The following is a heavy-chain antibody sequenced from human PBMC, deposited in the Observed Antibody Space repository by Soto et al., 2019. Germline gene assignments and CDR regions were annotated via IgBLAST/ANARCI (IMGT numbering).Heavy chain of an antibody. D-gene: IGHD3-10*01. V-gene: IGHV4-39*01. CDR2: IYCSGST. CDR1: GISVSTSDYY. CDR3: ACFGVPASRNSDFDY. Sequence: PSETLSLTCTVSGISVSTSDYYWGWVRQPPGKGLDWIGTIYCSGSTFYNPSLRRRVTLSVDTYKNQFSLRLNSVTAADTAVYFYACFGVPASRNSDFDYWGQGTPVTVSS. J-gene: IGHJ4*02.